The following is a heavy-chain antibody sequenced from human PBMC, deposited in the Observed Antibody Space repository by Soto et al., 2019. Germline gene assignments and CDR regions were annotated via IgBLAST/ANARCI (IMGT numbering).Heavy chain of an antibody. CDR2: ISPYNDYT. D-gene: IGHD1-7*01. V-gene: IGHV1-18*01. CDR1: GYTFSSYG. J-gene: IGHJ6*01. Sequence: QVHLVQSGGEVKKPGASVKVFCKTSGYTFSSYGVNWVRQAPGRGLEWMGWISPYNDYTYYAQKFQGRVRMTTDTSTKTXXXXXXXXXXXXXXXXXXXXXXXXXXXXSXNXXYXGIDVWGQGTTVIVSS. CDR3: XXXXXXXXXXSXNXXYXGIDV.